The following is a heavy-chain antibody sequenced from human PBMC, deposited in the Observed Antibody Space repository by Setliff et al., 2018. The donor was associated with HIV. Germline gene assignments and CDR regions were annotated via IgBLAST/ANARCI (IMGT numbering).Heavy chain of an antibody. D-gene: IGHD3-22*01. CDR3: VKGFPRLYHASSGYYYFDY. Sequence: GGSLRLSCAASGFTFSSYSMNWVRQAPGKGLEWVSSISSSSSNIYYADSLKGRFTISRDNAKKSLYLQMNSLRAEDTAVYYCVKGFPRLYHASSGYYYFDYWGLGTLVTVSS. V-gene: IGHV3-21*01. J-gene: IGHJ4*02. CDR1: GFTFSSYS. CDR2: ISSSSSNI.